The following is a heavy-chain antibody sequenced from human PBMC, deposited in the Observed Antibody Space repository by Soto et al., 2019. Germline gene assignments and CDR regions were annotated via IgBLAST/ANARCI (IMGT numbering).Heavy chain of an antibody. Sequence: PGGSLRLSCAASGFAVSSYGMHWVRQAPGKGLEWVAVIWYDGSNKYYADSVKGRFTISRDNSKNTLYLQMNSLRAEDTAVYYCARELGYCSSTSCYTSYYYGMDVWGQGTTVTVSS. D-gene: IGHD2-2*02. CDR3: ARELGYCSSTSCYTSYYYGMDV. CDR1: GFAVSSYG. J-gene: IGHJ6*02. CDR2: IWYDGSNK. V-gene: IGHV3-33*01.